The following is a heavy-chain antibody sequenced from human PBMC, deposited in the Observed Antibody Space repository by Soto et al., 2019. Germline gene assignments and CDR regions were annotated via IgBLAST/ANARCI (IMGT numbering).Heavy chain of an antibody. D-gene: IGHD3-22*01. CDR2: VTSSPSSM. CDR3: AREADFASSGYVLDY. Sequence: GGSLRLSCAASGFTFSGFSMNWVRQAPGKGLEWVSSVTSSPSSMFYADSVKGRFTISRDDAKDSLFLQMNSLRADDTAVHYCAREADFASSGYVLDYWGLGTLVTVSS. J-gene: IGHJ4*02. V-gene: IGHV3-21*01. CDR1: GFTFSGFS.